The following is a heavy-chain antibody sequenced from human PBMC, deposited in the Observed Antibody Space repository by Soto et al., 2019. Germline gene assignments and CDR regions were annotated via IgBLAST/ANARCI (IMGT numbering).Heavy chain of an antibody. Sequence: GGSLRLSCAASGFTFRNYAMGWARQAPGKGLEWLSVISESGGTRYYANSVKGRFTISRDNSKDTLYLQMNSLRAEDTAVYYCAKQVADGTALYDYWGQGSLVTVSS. CDR3: AKQVADGTALYDY. CDR2: ISESGGTR. CDR1: GFTFRNYA. J-gene: IGHJ4*02. V-gene: IGHV3-23*01. D-gene: IGHD2-2*02.